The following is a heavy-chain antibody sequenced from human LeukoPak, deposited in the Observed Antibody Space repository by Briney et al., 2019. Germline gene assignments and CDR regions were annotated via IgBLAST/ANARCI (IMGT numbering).Heavy chain of an antibody. CDR1: GFTFSSYG. V-gene: IGHV3-30*18. CDR3: AKAQTRPWYYYDSSGYYYFDY. CDR2: ISYDGSNK. D-gene: IGHD3-22*01. Sequence: GRSLRLPCAASGFTFSSYGMHWVRQAPGKGLEWVAVISYDGSNKYYADSVKGRFTISRDNSKNTLYLQMNSLRAEDTAVYYCAKAQTRPWYYYDSSGYYYFDYWGQGTLVTVSS. J-gene: IGHJ4*02.